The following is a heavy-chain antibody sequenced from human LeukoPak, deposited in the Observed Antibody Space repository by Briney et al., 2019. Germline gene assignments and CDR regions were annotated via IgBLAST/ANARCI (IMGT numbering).Heavy chain of an antibody. CDR3: AREAGSYDFWSGYSFYMDV. CDR2: ISYDGSDT. J-gene: IGHJ6*03. CDR1: GFIFSSYG. V-gene: IGHV3-30*03. D-gene: IGHD3-3*01. Sequence: GGSLRLSCAASGFIFSSYGMHWVRQSPGTGLEWVAVISYDGSDTYYTDSVKGRFTISRDNAKNSLYLQMNSLRAEDTAVYYCAREAGSYDFWSGYSFYMDVWGKGTTVTVSS.